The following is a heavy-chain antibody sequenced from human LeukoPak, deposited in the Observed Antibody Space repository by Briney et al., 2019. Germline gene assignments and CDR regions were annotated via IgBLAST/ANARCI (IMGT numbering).Heavy chain of an antibody. CDR3: TTVRGVIDY. CDR2: IKSKTDGGTT. Sequence: PGGSLRLSCAASGFTFSNAWMSWVRQAPGKGLEWVSRIKSKTDGGTTDYAAPVKGRFTISRDDSKNTLYLQMNSLKTEDTAVYYCTTVRGVIDYWGQGTLVTVSS. J-gene: IGHJ4*02. D-gene: IGHD3-10*01. CDR1: GFTFSNAW. V-gene: IGHV3-15*01.